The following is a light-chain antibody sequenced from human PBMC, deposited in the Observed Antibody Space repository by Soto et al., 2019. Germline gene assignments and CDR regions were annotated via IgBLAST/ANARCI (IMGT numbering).Light chain of an antibody. CDR3: QVYDSSNDHVV. CDR2: LDS. CDR1: NIGSET. J-gene: IGLJ2*01. Sequence: SYVVTQPPSVSVAPGKTARITCGGSNIGSETVHWYKQRPGQAPMLVIYLDSDRPSGIAERFSGSNSGNTATLTISRVEAGDEADYYCQVYDSSNDHVVFGGGTKLPS. V-gene: IGLV3-21*01.